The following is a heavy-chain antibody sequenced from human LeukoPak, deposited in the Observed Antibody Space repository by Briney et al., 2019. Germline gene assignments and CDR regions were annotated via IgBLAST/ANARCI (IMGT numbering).Heavy chain of an antibody. D-gene: IGHD4-17*01. J-gene: IGHJ5*02. CDR3: ARDPTTVTSAGFDP. V-gene: IGHV4-39*07. CDR1: GGSLTSRTHY. Sequence: SETLSLICTVYGGSLTSRTHYWGWIRQPPGKGLEWIGTIYYTGSPTFYNPSLKSRLTISVYTSKSLSSLKLTSVTAADTAVYYCARDPTTVTSAGFDPWGQGTLVTVSS. CDR2: IYYTGSPT.